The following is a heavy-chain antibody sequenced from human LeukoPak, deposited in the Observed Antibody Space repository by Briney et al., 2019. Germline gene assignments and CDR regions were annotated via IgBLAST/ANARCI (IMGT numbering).Heavy chain of an antibody. Sequence: GGSLRLSCAASGFTFSHYGMHWVRQAPGKGLEWVALISYDGNNKYYSDSMKGRFAISRDNSKNTLYLQMNSLRAEDTAVYYCAKDIDYGGANWGQGTLVIVSS. CDR2: ISYDGNNK. D-gene: IGHD4-23*01. J-gene: IGHJ4*02. V-gene: IGHV3-30*18. CDR3: AKDIDYGGAN. CDR1: GFTFSHYG.